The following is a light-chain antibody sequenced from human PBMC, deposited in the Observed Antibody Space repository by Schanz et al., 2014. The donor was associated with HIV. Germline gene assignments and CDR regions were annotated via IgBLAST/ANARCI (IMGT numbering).Light chain of an antibody. J-gene: IGKJ4*01. CDR3: QQYNTWPPLT. Sequence: EIVLTQSPATLSVSPGERATLSCRASQSVNSNLAWFQHKPGQAPRLLIYGASTRATGIPARFSGSRSGTEFTLTISSLQSEDFAIYYCQQYNTWPPLTFGGGTKVEIK. V-gene: IGKV3-15*01. CDR2: GAS. CDR1: QSVNSN.